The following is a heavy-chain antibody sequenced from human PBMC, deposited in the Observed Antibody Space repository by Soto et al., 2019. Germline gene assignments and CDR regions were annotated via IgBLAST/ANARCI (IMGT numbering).Heavy chain of an antibody. J-gene: IGHJ4*02. CDR2: INTISSTK. CDR3: VIDKGVADTLRRGDY. CDR1: GFSIRTYS. Sequence: EVQLVESGGGLVQPGGSLRLSCAASGFSIRTYSMNWVRQAPGKGLEWVSYINTISSTKYYADSVKGRFTVSRDNAKKSLYLQMNSLRDEDTAVYYCVIDKGVADTLRRGDYWGQGTLVTVSA. D-gene: IGHD6-19*01. V-gene: IGHV3-48*02.